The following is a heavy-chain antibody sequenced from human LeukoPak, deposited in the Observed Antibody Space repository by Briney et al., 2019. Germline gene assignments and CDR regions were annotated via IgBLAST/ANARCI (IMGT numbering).Heavy chain of an antibody. V-gene: IGHV4-59*01. CDR2: IYYSGST. Sequence: SETLSLACTASGGSISSYYRSWIWQPPGKGLEWIWYIYYSGSTNYNPSLKSRVTISVDTSKNQFSLKLSSVTAADTAVYYCARAYGSVDYLGQGTLVTVSS. CDR1: GGSISSYY. J-gene: IGHJ4*02. CDR3: ARAYGSVDY. D-gene: IGHD3-10*01.